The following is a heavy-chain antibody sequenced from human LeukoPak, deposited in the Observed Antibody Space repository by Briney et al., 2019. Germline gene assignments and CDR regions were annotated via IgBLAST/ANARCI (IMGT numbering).Heavy chain of an antibody. J-gene: IGHJ4*02. Sequence: PGGSLRLSCVASGFTFSSYSMNWVRQAPGKGLEWVSCITSDSSYMYYADSVKGRFTISRDNAKNSLCLQMNSLRAEDTAVYYCARDGLWGWAQYDYWGQGILVTVSS. CDR3: ARDGLWGWAQYDY. CDR1: GFTFSSYS. V-gene: IGHV3-21*01. CDR2: ITSDSSYM. D-gene: IGHD2-21*01.